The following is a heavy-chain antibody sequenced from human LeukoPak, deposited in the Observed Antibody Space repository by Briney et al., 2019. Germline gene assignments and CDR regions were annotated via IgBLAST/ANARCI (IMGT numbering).Heavy chain of an antibody. J-gene: IGHJ6*02. CDR2: YIHDNSGT. CDR3: ARVRGDIGVGDVYGMDV. D-gene: IGHD3-10*01. Sequence: AAASGSTSYWIGCWLQMPPGNLLWWGVYIHDNSGTRYSPSFEGQVTISVDKSINNSSLQRSCLTAADTAISYCARVRGDIGVGDVYGMDVWGQGSTVTVSS. V-gene: IGHV5-51*01. CDR1: ASGSTSYW.